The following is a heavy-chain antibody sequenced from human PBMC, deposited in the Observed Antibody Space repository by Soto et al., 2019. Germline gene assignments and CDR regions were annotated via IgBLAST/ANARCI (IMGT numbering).Heavy chain of an antibody. CDR1: GYTFTSYY. V-gene: IGHV1-46*01. D-gene: IGHD3-3*01. Sequence: QVQLVQSGAEVKKPGASVKVSCKASGYTFTSYYMHWVRQAPGQGLEWMGIINPSGGSTSYAQKFQGRVTMTRDTSTSTVYMELSSLRSEDTAVYYCARDHDDSWSGHNWFDPWGQGTLVTVSS. CDR3: ARDHDDSWSGHNWFDP. J-gene: IGHJ5*02. CDR2: INPSGGST.